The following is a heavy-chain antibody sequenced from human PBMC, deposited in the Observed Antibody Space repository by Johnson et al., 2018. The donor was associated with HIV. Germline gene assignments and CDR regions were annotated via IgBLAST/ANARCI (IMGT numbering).Heavy chain of an antibody. J-gene: IGHJ3*02. D-gene: IGHD3-16*01. CDR1: GFTFSSYA. CDR2: IYSGGST. V-gene: IGHV3-NL1*01. Sequence: QVQLVESGGGVVQPGRSLRLSCAASGFTFSSYAMHWVRQAPGKGLEWVSVIYSGGSTYYADSVKGRFTISRDKSKNTLYLQMNSLKTEDTAVYYCTTKSLGAFDIWGQGTRVTVSS. CDR3: TTKSLGAFDI.